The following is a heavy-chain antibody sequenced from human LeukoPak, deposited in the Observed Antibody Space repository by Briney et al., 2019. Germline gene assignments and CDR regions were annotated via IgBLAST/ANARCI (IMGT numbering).Heavy chain of an antibody. J-gene: IGHJ4*02. Sequence: GGSLRLSCAASGFTFGSYAMTWVRQAPGKGLDWVSVISGSGVSTYYADSVKGRFTISRDNSKNTLYLQMNSLRAEDTAVYYCAKLSSSWPFDYWGREPWSPSPQ. V-gene: IGHV3-23*01. CDR3: AKLSSSWPFDY. CDR1: GFTFGSYA. CDR2: ISGSGVST. D-gene: IGHD6-13*01.